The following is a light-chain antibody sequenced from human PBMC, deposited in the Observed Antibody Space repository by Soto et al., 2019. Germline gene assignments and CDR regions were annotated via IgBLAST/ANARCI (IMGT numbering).Light chain of an antibody. V-gene: IGLV2-14*01. Sequence: QSALTQPASVSGSPGQSITISCTGTSSDVGGYNYVSWYQQHPGKAPKLMIYEVSKRPSGVSNRFSGSKSGNTASLTISGLQAEDEADYYCSSYTSSSTLYVFGTGTKVTV. CDR1: SSDVGGYNY. J-gene: IGLJ1*01. CDR3: SSYTSSSTLYV. CDR2: EVS.